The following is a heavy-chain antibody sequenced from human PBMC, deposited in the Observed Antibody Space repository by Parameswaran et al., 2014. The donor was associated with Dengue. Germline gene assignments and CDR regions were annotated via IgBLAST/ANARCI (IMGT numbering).Heavy chain of an antibody. Sequence: WIRQPPGKGLEWIGSIYYSGSTYYNPSLKSRVTISVDTSKNQFSLKLSSVTAADTAVYYCARQGGSVAGSLDYWGQGTLVTVSS. CDR3: ARQGGSVAGSLDY. CDR2: IYYSGST. J-gene: IGHJ4*02. D-gene: IGHD6-19*01. V-gene: IGHV4-39*01.